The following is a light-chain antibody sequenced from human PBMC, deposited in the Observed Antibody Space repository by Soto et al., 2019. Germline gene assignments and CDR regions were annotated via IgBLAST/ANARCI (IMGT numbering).Light chain of an antibody. CDR1: QSVSSN. CDR2: GAS. V-gene: IGKV3-15*01. J-gene: IGKJ3*01. CDR3: QQYNNWPPGIT. Sequence: ETVMTQSPATLSVSPGERATLSCRASQSVSSNLAWYQQKPGQAPRLLIYGASTRATGIPARFSGSGSGTEFTLTISSLQSEDFAVYYCQQYNNWPPGITFGPGTKVDIK.